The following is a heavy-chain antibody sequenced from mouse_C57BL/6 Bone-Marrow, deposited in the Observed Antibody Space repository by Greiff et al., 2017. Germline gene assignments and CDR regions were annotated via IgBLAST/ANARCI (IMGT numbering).Heavy chain of an antibody. CDR3: ASRGYYGSSPFAY. J-gene: IGHJ3*01. D-gene: IGHD1-1*01. V-gene: IGHV1-18*01. CDR1: GYTFTDYN. Sequence: VQLQQSGPELVKPGASVKIPCKASGYTFTDYNMDWVKQSHGKSLEWIGDINPNNGGTFYNQKFKGKATLTVDKASSTAYMELRRLTSEDTAIYYCASRGYYGSSPFAYWGQGTLVTVSA. CDR2: INPNNGGT.